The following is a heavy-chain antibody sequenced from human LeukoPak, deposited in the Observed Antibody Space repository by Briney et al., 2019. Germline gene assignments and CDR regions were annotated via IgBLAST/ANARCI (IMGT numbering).Heavy chain of an antibody. CDR3: AGHGEVGATNFDY. J-gene: IGHJ4*02. CDR2: SSDSGTT. CDR1: GGSMSRKY. Sequence: SETLSLTCTVSGGSMSRKYWSWIRQPPGKGLEWIGYSSDSGTTNSNPSLKSRVTMSVDTSKNQFSLKLSSVTAADTAVFYCAGHGEVGATNFDYWGQGTLVTVSS. V-gene: IGHV4-59*08. D-gene: IGHD1-26*01.